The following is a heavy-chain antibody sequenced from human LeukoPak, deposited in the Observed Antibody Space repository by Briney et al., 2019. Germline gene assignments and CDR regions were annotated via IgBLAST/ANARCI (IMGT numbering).Heavy chain of an antibody. V-gene: IGHV3-53*01. J-gene: IGHJ4*02. CDR1: GFTVSTNY. D-gene: IGHD3-22*01. Sequence: GGSLRLSCAVSGFTVSTNYMSWVRQAPGKGLEWVSVIYSGGDTYYADSVKGRFTFSRDNSKNTPYLQMNSLRAEDTAVYYCARHDSGYGPFDYWGQGTLVTVSS. CDR2: IYSGGDT. CDR3: ARHDSGYGPFDY.